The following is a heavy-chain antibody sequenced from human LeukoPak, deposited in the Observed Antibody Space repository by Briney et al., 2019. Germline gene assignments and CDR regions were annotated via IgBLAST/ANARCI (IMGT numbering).Heavy chain of an antibody. Sequence: PSETLSLTCAVYGGSFSGYYWSWIRQPAGKGLEWIGRVYASGSTDYNPSLKSRVTMSVDTSKNQFSLKLTSVTAADAAVYFCARAYSDVSYNYWYFVLWGRGTLVTVSS. V-gene: IGHV4-59*10. CDR3: ARAYSDVSYNYWYFVL. D-gene: IGHD1-26*01. CDR1: GGSFSGYY. CDR2: VYASGST. J-gene: IGHJ2*01.